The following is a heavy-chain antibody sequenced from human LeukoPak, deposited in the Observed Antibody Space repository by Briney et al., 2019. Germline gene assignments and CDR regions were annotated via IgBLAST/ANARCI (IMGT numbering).Heavy chain of an antibody. J-gene: IGHJ4*02. D-gene: IGHD4-17*01. CDR1: GGSFSNYY. CDR2: ITQSGNT. Sequence: SETLSLTCAIYGGSFSNYYWNWIRQSPGKGLEWIGEITQSGNTNYNPSLKSRVTISVDTSKNQFSLRLTSVAAADTAVYYCARDSVGDTVTTFDYWGQGTLVTVSS. V-gene: IGHV4-34*01. CDR3: ARDSVGDTVTTFDY.